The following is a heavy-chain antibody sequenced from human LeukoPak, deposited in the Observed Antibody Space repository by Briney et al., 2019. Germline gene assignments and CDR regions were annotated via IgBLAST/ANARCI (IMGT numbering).Heavy chain of an antibody. CDR3: AREGVTGGSGSYYYGMDV. Sequence: GGSLRLSCAASGFTFSSYGMHWVRQAPGKGLEWVAVISYDGSNKYYADSVKGRFTISRDNSKNTLYLQMNSLRAEDTAVYYCAREGVTGGSGSYYYGMDVWGQGTTVTVSS. D-gene: IGHD3-10*01. CDR1: GFTFSSYG. V-gene: IGHV3-30*03. CDR2: ISYDGSNK. J-gene: IGHJ6*02.